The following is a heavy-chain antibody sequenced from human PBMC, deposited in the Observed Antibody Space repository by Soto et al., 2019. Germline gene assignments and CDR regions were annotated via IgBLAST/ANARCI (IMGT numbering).Heavy chain of an antibody. CDR2: INSDGTRT. CDR3: ARVATGSYDWFDP. V-gene: IGHV3-74*01. D-gene: IGHD1-26*01. J-gene: IGHJ5*02. CDR1: KFTFSNYW. Sequence: PGGSLRLSCAASKFTFSNYWMHWVRQAPGKGLMWVSRINSDGTRTAYADSVKSRFTISRDNTKDTLFLYMDGLRAEDTAVYYCARVATGSYDWFDPWGQGTLVTVSS.